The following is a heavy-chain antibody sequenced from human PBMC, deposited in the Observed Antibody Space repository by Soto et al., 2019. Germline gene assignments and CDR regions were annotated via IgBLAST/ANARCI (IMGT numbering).Heavy chain of an antibody. V-gene: IGHV1-46*01. CDR3: TRALAAGDY. Sequence: QVQLVQPGAEVKKPGASVKFSCKASGYIFTNFYIHWVRQGPGQGLEWIGIINSNGGSTNYAQKCKGTVTMARDTSTSSVYMDLRSLRSEAVDVYYCTRALAAGDYWGQGTLITVSS. CDR2: INSNGGST. CDR1: GYIFTNFY. D-gene: IGHD6-6*01. J-gene: IGHJ4*02.